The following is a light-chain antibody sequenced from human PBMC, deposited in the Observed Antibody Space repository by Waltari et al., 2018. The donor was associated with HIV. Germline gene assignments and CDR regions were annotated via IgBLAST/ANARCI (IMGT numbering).Light chain of an antibody. CDR1: QSVGSSY. V-gene: IGKV3-20*01. CDR2: GAS. CDR3: QQYGSSPYT. J-gene: IGKJ2*01. Sequence: EVVLTQSPDTLSLSPGQRATLSCRASQSVGSSYLAWYQQKPGQAPRLLFYGASSGATGIPDRFSGSGSGTDFTLTISRLEPEDFAVYYCQQYGSSPYTFGQGTKLEIK.